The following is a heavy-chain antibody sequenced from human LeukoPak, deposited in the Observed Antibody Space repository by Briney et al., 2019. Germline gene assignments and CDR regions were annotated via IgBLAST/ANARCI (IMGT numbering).Heavy chain of an antibody. CDR1: GGIFSNSA. CDR2: IIPMFGTA. CDR3: ARGAYYPTNWFDP. D-gene: IGHD3-10*01. J-gene: IGHJ5*02. V-gene: IGHV1-69*01. Sequence: SVKVSCKASGGIFSNSAMSWVRQAPGQGLEWMGGIIPMFGTANYAQKFQGRVTITADESTSTAYMELSSLRSEDTAVYYCARGAYYPTNWFDPWGQGTLVTVSS.